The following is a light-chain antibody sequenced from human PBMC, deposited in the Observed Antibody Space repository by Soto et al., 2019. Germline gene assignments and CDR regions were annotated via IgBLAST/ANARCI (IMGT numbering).Light chain of an antibody. CDR2: DVS. Sequence: QSVLTQPASVSGSPGQSITISCTGTSSDVGGYNYVSWCQQHPGKAPKLMIYDVSNRPSGVSNRFSGSKSGNTASLTISGLQAEDEADYYCSSYTSSRTVVFGGGTKLTVL. V-gene: IGLV2-14*01. CDR3: SSYTSSRTVV. CDR1: SSDVGGYNY. J-gene: IGLJ2*01.